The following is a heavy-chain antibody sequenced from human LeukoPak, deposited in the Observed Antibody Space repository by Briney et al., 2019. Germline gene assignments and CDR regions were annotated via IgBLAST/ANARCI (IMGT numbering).Heavy chain of an antibody. V-gene: IGHV1-69-2*01. CDR1: GYTFIDYY. J-gene: IGHJ4*02. D-gene: IGHD2-2*01. CDR3: AKVEGLDCTRTSCYGLYF. CDR2: VDPADGET. Sequence: GASVKVSCKASGYTFIDYYIHWMQQAPGKGPEWMGRVDPADGETKFAQKFQGRVTITADTSTDTTYMELTSLRSEDTAVYYCAKVEGLDCTRTSCYGLYFWGQGTLVTVSS.